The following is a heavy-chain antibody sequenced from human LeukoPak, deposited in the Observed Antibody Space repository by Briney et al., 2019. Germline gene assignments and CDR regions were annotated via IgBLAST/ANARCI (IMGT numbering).Heavy chain of an antibody. CDR3: ARESTGGSLEIDY. D-gene: IGHD2-8*02. CDR2: ISAYNGDT. V-gene: IGHV1-18*01. J-gene: IGHJ4*02. CDR1: GYTFNTYG. Sequence: ASVKVSCKASGYTFNTYGIIWVRQAPGQGLEWMGWISAYNGDTTYAQKLQGRVTLTTDASTSTAYMELRSLRSDDTAAYYCARESTGGSLEIDYWGQGTLVTVSS.